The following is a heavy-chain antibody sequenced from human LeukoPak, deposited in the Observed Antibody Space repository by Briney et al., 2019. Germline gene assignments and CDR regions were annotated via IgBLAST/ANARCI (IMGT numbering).Heavy chain of an antibody. Sequence: GGSLRLSCAASGFTFSSYSMNWVRQAPGKGLEWVSSISSSSSYIYYADSVKGRFTISRDNAKNSLYLQMNSLRAEDTALYYCAKDIGYCSGGSCYYYFDYWGQGTLVTVSS. CDR1: GFTFSSYS. CDR3: AKDIGYCSGGSCYYYFDY. V-gene: IGHV3-21*04. D-gene: IGHD2-15*01. CDR2: ISSSSSYI. J-gene: IGHJ4*02.